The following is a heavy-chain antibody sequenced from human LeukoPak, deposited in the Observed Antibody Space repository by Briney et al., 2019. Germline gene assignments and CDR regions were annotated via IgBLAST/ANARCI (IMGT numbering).Heavy chain of an antibody. V-gene: IGHV4-39*01. D-gene: IGHD3-16*01. CDR2: IYYGGST. Sequence: SETLSLTCTVSGXPISSSSYYWGWIRQPPGKGLEWIGSIYYGGSTYYNPSLKSRVTTPVDTSKNQFSLKLSSVTAADTAVYYCARRNSYGYDSWGQGSLVTVSS. CDR1: GXPISSSSYY. CDR3: ARRNSYGYDS. J-gene: IGHJ5*01.